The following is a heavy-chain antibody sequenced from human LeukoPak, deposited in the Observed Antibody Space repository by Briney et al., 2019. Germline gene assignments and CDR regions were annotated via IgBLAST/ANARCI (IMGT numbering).Heavy chain of an antibody. CDR2: IYYSGST. CDR1: GGSISSSTYY. J-gene: IGHJ5*02. D-gene: IGHD2-8*02. CDR3: ARHTDTNRRSGFDP. V-gene: IGHV4-39*01. Sequence: SETLSLTCTVSGGSISSSTYYWGWICQPPGKGLEWIGSIYYSGSTYYNPSLKSRVTISVDTSKNQFSLKLSSVTAADTAVYYCARHTDTNRRSGFDPWGQGTLVTVSS.